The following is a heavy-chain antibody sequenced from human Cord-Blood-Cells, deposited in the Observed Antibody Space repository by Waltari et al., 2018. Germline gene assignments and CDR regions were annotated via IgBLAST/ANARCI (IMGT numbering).Heavy chain of an antibody. V-gene: IGHV4-31*03. CDR3: ARGYSSSWYLYFDY. CDR1: GGTISRGGYY. Sequence: QVQLQESGPGLVKPSPTLSLTCTVSGGTISRGGYYWSWIRQHPGKGLEWIGYIYYSGSTYYNPSLKSRVTISVDTSKNQFSLKLSSVTAADTAVYYCARGYSSSWYLYFDYWGQGTLVTVSS. J-gene: IGHJ4*02. CDR2: IYYSGST. D-gene: IGHD6-13*01.